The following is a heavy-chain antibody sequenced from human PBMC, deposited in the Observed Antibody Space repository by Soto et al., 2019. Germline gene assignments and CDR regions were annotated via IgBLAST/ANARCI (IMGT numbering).Heavy chain of an antibody. CDR1: GGSISSSSYY. V-gene: IGHV4-39*01. CDR3: ARCSRICSSTSCYEGDFDY. D-gene: IGHD2-2*01. J-gene: IGHJ4*02. CDR2: IYYSGST. Sequence: SETLSLTCTVSGGSISSSSYYWGWIRQPPGKGLEWIGSIYYSGSTYYNPSLKSRVTISVDTSKNQFSLKLSSVTAADTAVYYCARCSRICSSTSCYEGDFDYWGQGTLVTVSS.